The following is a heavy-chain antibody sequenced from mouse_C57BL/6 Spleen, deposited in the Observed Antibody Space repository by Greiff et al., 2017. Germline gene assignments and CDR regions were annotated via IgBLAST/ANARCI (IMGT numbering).Heavy chain of an antibody. CDR1: GFSLTSYG. V-gene: IGHV2-3*01. D-gene: IGHD1-1*01. Sequence: VQGVESGPGLVAPSQSLSITCTVSGFSLTSYGVSWVRQPPGKGLEWLGVIWGDGSTTYHSALLSRLSISKDNSKSQVFLKLNSLQTDDTATYYCAKLGFTTVVADYAMDYWGQGTSVTVSS. CDR3: AKLGFTTVVADYAMDY. CDR2: IWGDGST. J-gene: IGHJ4*01.